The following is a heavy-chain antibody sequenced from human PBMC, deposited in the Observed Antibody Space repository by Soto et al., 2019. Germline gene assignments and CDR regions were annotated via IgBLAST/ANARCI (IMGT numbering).Heavy chain of an antibody. CDR2: FYWDDDK. J-gene: IGHJ4*02. Sequence: QITLKESGPPLVKPTQTLTLTCTYSGFSLRTTGVGVGWIRQPPGKALEWLGIFYWDDDKRYSPSLKNSLTLTNDTSKSQLVLTLTNMDPVNTATYYCAHTWGLPFDYWGQGTLVIVSS. V-gene: IGHV2-5*02. D-gene: IGHD3-16*01. CDR1: GFSLRTTGVG. CDR3: AHTWGLPFDY.